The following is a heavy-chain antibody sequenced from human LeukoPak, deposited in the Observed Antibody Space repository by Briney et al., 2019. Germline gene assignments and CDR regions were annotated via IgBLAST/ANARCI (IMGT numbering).Heavy chain of an antibody. J-gene: IGHJ6*03. CDR3: ARDQGSSGWYSYYYMDV. D-gene: IGHD6-19*01. V-gene: IGHV4-38-2*02. CDR2: IYYSGST. Sequence: PSETLSLTCSVSGYSISSGYYWGWIRQPPGKGLEWIGSIYYSGSTYYNPSLKSRVTISVDTSKNQFSLKLSSVTAADTAVYYCARDQGSSGWYSYYYMDVWGKGTTVTVSS. CDR1: GYSISSGYY.